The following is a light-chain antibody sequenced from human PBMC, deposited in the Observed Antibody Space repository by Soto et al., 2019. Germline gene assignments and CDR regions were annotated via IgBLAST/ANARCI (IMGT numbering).Light chain of an antibody. V-gene: IGKV3-20*01. Sequence: EIVLTQSPGTLSLSPGERATLSCRASQSVSSSYSAWYQQKPRQAPRLLIYGASSSATGIPNMFSGSGSATDFTITSSRQEHEDVALYYCQQNGRSPAFGGGTKVEIK. CDR2: GAS. J-gene: IGKJ4*02. CDR3: QQNGRSPA. CDR1: QSVSSSY.